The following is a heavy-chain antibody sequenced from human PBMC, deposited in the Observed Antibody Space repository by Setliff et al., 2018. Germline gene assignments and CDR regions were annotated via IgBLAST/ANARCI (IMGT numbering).Heavy chain of an antibody. D-gene: IGHD2-2*01. J-gene: IGHJ4*02. CDR3: SRLVRYCTRTSCQRLSGDDY. V-gene: IGHV1-18*01. CDR1: GYTFTDYG. Sequence: ASVKVSCKASGYTFTDYGVTSVRQAPGQGLEWVGWISPYSGNTYYAPKFQGRITMTTDTSTTTAYMELKSLRSDDTAIYYCSRLVRYCTRTSCQRLSGDDYWGQGALVTVSS. CDR2: ISPYSGNT.